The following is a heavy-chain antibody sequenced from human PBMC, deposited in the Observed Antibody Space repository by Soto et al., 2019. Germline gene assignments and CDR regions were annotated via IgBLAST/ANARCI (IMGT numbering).Heavy chain of an antibody. Sequence: TGGSLRLSCAASGFTFSTYAMSWVRQAPGKGLEWVSSISVSGGNTYYADSVEGRFTISRDNSKNTLSLQMNSLRAEDTAIYYCAKVVCSSNCYDYWGQGTLVTVSS. V-gene: IGHV3-23*01. D-gene: IGHD2-2*01. CDR2: ISVSGGNT. CDR3: AKVVCSSNCYDY. J-gene: IGHJ4*02. CDR1: GFTFSTYA.